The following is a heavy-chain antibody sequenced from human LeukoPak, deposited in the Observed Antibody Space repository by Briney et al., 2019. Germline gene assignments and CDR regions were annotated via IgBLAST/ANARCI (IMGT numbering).Heavy chain of an antibody. CDR2: ISRSGDRT. J-gene: IGHJ4*02. CDR1: GITLSNSA. D-gene: IGHD2-15*01. CDR3: AKELRPNDY. Sequence: TGGSLRLSCAASGITLSNSAMSWVRQAPGKGLEWVSAISRSGDRTSYADSVKGRFTISRDSSIDTLFLQMNSLRAEDTAVYFCAKELRPNDYWGQGTLVTVSS. V-gene: IGHV3-23*01.